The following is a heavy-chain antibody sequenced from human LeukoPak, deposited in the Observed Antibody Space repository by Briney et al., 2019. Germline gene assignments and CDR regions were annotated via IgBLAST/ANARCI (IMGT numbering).Heavy chain of an antibody. CDR1: GFTFSDYY. CDR3: AKHYTGSSRPYDS. V-gene: IGHV3-11*03. Sequence: PGGSLRLSCAASGFTFSDYYMSWIRQAPGKGLEWVSYISSSSSYTNYADSVKGRFTISRDNSKNALYLHMNSLRAEDTAIYYCAKHYTGSSRPYDSWGQGTLVTVSS. J-gene: IGHJ4*02. CDR2: ISSSSSYT. D-gene: IGHD6-13*01.